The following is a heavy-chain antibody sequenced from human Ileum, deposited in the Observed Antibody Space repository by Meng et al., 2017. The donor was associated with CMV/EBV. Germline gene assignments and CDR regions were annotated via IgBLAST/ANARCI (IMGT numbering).Heavy chain of an antibody. J-gene: IGHJ4*02. CDR1: GYTFTSYY. D-gene: IGHD6-13*01. CDR2: IYPNGGST. Sequence: ASVKVSCKASGYTFTSYYMHWVRQAPGHGLEWMGIIYPNGGSTSYAQKFQGRVTMTRDTSTSTVYMELSSLRSEDTAVYYCARVLIGLAAGGAEYWGQGTLVTVSS. CDR3: ARVLIGLAAGGAEY. V-gene: IGHV1-46*01.